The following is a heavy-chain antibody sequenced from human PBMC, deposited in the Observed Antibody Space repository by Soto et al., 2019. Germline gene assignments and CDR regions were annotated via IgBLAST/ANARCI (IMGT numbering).Heavy chain of an antibody. J-gene: IGHJ4*02. CDR1: GFLFSSYG. CDR2: ISFDGGNK. CDR3: AKGRGGELGVTEY. V-gene: IGHV3-30*18. Sequence: QVQLVESGGGVAQPGRSLRLSCAASGFLFSSYGMHWVRQAPGKGLEWVAMISFDGGNKYYADSVKGRFTISRDNSKTALYFHMSSLTPEDTAGYYCAKGRGGELGVTEYWGQGTLVTVSS. D-gene: IGHD3-10*01.